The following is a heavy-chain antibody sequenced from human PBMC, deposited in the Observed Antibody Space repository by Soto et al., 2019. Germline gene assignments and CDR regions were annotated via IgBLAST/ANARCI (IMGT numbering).Heavy chain of an antibody. CDR3: ARQGVMECRGGSCHSLVFDF. Sequence: PGESLKISCKGSGYNFTKYWIGWVRQMPGKGPEWMGIIYPGDSDTRYSPSFQGKVTISADKSISTAYLQWTSLKASDTAMYYCARQGVMECRGGSCHSLVFDFWGQGTMVTVSS. J-gene: IGHJ3*01. D-gene: IGHD2-15*01. CDR2: IYPGDSDT. V-gene: IGHV5-51*01. CDR1: GYNFTKYW.